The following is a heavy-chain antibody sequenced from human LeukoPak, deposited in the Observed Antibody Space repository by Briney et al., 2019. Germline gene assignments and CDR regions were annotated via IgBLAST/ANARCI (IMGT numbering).Heavy chain of an antibody. V-gene: IGHV3-30*02. Sequence: GGSLRLSCAASGFTFSSYSMNWVRQAPGKGLEWVAFIRYDGSNKYYADSVKGRFTISGDNSKNTLYLQMNSLRAEDTAVYYCAKDALVLRYTRQREYYFDYWGQGTLVTVSS. CDR3: AKDALVLRYTRQREYYFDY. CDR2: IRYDGSNK. D-gene: IGHD3-9*01. J-gene: IGHJ4*02. CDR1: GFTFSSYS.